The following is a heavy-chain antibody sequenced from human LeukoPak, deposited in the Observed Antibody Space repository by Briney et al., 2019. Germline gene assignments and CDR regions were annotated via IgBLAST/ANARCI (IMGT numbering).Heavy chain of an antibody. Sequence: PSETLSLTCSVSDASISSFYLSWMRQPAGKGLEWIGHIETGGRTNYNLSLRSRVTMSTDTSKKQFSLNLTSVTAADTAIYYCAIGNRWFVPWGQGTLVTVSS. CDR1: DASISSFY. J-gene: IGHJ5*02. CDR3: AIGNRWFVP. V-gene: IGHV4-4*07. D-gene: IGHD4-23*01. CDR2: IETGGRT.